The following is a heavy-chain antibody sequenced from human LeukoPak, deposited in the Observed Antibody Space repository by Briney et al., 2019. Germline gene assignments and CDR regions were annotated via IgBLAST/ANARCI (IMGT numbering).Heavy chain of an antibody. V-gene: IGHV1-18*01. J-gene: IGHJ5*02. CDR3: STVGPVWFGELFA. CDR1: GYIFTSYD. D-gene: IGHD3-10*01. CDR2: IRSNDGHT. Sequence: ASVKVSCKASGYIFTSYDISWVRQAPGQGLEWMGWIRSNDGHTKYAQKFQGRVTMTMDTFTTTFYMELRSLTSDDTAMYYCSTVGPVWFGELFAWGQGTLVTVSS.